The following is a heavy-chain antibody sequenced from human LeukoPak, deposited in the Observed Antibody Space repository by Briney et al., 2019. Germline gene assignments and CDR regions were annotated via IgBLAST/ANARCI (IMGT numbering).Heavy chain of an antibody. Sequence: SETLSLTCTVSGGSISSYYWSWIRQPPGEGLEWIGYIYYSGSTNYNPSLKSRVTISVDTSKNQFSLKLSSVTAADTAVYYCARESIAVAGTIDAFDIWGQGTMVTVSS. J-gene: IGHJ3*02. V-gene: IGHV4-59*01. CDR3: ARESIAVAGTIDAFDI. CDR1: GGSISSYY. D-gene: IGHD6-19*01. CDR2: IYYSGST.